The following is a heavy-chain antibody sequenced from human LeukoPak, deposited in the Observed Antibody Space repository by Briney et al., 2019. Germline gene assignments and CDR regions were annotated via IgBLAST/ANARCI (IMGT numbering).Heavy chain of an antibody. CDR2: INHSGST. Sequence: SETLSLTCAVYGGSFSGYYWSWIRQPPGKGLEWIGEINHSGSTNYNPSLKSRVTISVGTSKNQFSLKLSSETAADTAVYYCARGRLTASDYWGQGTLVTVSS. V-gene: IGHV4-34*01. CDR3: ARGRLTASDY. D-gene: IGHD3-16*01. CDR1: GGSFSGYY. J-gene: IGHJ4*02.